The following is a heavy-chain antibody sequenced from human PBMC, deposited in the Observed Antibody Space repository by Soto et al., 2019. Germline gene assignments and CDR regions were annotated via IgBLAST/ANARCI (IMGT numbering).Heavy chain of an antibody. CDR1: GYTFTGYY. Sequence: GASVKVSCKASGYTFTGYYMHWVRQAPGQGLEWMGWINPNSGGTNYAQKFQGWVTMTRDTSISTAYMELSRLRSDDTAVYYCARGGYCSSTSCSTGHYYYYGMDVWGQGTTVTVSS. V-gene: IGHV1-2*04. CDR3: ARGGYCSSTSCSTGHYYYYGMDV. J-gene: IGHJ6*02. D-gene: IGHD2-2*03. CDR2: INPNSGGT.